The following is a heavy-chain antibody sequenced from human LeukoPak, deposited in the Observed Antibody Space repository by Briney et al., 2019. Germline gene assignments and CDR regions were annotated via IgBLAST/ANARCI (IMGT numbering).Heavy chain of an antibody. D-gene: IGHD2-8*01. CDR2: INPSGGST. CDR1: GYTFTSYY. V-gene: IGHV1-46*01. J-gene: IGHJ6*03. Sequence: GASVKVSCKASGYTFTSYYMHWVRQAPGQGLEWMGIINPSGGSTSYAQKFQGRVTMTRDMSTSTVYMELSSLRSEDTAVYYCARDPDGILYDYYYYMDVWGKGTTVTVSS. CDR3: ARDPDGILYDYYYYMDV.